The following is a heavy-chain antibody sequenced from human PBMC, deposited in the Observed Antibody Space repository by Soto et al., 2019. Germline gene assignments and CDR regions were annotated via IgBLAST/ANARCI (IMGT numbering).Heavy chain of an antibody. J-gene: IGHJ6*02. Sequence: PGGSLRLSCAASGFTFSSYAMHWVRQAPGKGLEWVAVISYDGSNKYYADYVKGRFTISRDNSKNTLYLQMNSLRAEDTAVYYCARDADSGSYFGYYYYGMDLWGQGTTVTVSS. CDR1: GFTFSSYA. CDR2: ISYDGSNK. D-gene: IGHD1-26*01. CDR3: ARDADSGSYFGYYYYGMDL. V-gene: IGHV3-30-3*01.